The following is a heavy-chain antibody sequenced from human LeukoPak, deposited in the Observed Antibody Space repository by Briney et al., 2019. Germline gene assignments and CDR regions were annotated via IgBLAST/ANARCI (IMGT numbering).Heavy chain of an antibody. CDR1: GFTFSAYG. CDR2: VSGADGTT. J-gene: IGHJ4*02. Sequence: GGSLRLSCAASGFTFSAYGMSWVRQSPRKGLEWVSGVSGADGTTYYADSVKGRFTISRDNSKSTLYLQMNSLRAEDTAVYYCAKVPFGSGSYSTLDYWGQGTLVTVSS. CDR3: AKVPFGSGSYSTLDY. V-gene: IGHV3-23*01. D-gene: IGHD3-10*01.